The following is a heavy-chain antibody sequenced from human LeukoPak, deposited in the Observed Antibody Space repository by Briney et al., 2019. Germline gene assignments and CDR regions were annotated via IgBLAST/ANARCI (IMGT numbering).Heavy chain of an antibody. Sequence: SETLSLTCTVSGGSISSSSYYWGWIRQPPGKGLEWIGSIYYSGSTYYNPSLKSRVTISVDTSKNQFSLKLSSVTAADTAVYYCARQVGATRNFDYWGQGTLVTVSS. CDR2: IYYSGST. V-gene: IGHV4-39*07. D-gene: IGHD1-26*01. J-gene: IGHJ4*02. CDR3: ARQVGATRNFDY. CDR1: GGSISSSSYY.